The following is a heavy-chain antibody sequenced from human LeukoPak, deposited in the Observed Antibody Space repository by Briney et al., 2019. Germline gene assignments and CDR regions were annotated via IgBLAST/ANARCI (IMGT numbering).Heavy chain of an antibody. CDR3: ARGPRDSSSWYGYYYYYYYMDV. V-gene: IGHV4-38-2*02. CDR2: IFHSGST. Sequence: PSETLSLTCTVSDYSISSGYYWGWIRQPPGEGLEWIGSIFHSGSTYYNPSLKSRVTISVDTSKNQFSLKLSSVTAADTAVYYCARGPRDSSSWYGYYYYYYYMDVWGKGTTVTVSS. D-gene: IGHD6-13*01. CDR1: DYSISSGYY. J-gene: IGHJ6*03.